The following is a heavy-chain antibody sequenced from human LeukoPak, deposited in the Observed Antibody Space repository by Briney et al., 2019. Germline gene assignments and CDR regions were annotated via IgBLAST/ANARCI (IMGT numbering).Heavy chain of an antibody. Sequence: KPGGSLRLSCAASGFTFSSYSMNWVRQAPGKGLEWVSSISSSSSYIYYADSVKGRFTISRDNAKNSLYLQTNSLRAEDTAVYYCAREQGATDYYMDVWGKGTTVTVSS. J-gene: IGHJ6*03. CDR1: GFTFSSYS. D-gene: IGHD1-26*01. V-gene: IGHV3-21*01. CDR3: AREQGATDYYMDV. CDR2: ISSSSSYI.